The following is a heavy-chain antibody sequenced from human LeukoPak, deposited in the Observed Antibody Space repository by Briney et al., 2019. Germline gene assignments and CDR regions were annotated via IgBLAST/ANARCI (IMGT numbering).Heavy chain of an antibody. V-gene: IGHV3-33*01. D-gene: IGHD1-26*01. Sequence: GGSLRLSCAASGFTFSSYGMHWVRQAPGKGLEWVAVIWYDGSNKYYADSVKGRFTISRDNSKNTLYLQMNSLRAEDTAVYYCARPTYSGSYYWFDHWRQGTLVTVSS. J-gene: IGHJ5*02. CDR3: ARPTYSGSYYWFDH. CDR1: GFTFSSYG. CDR2: IWYDGSNK.